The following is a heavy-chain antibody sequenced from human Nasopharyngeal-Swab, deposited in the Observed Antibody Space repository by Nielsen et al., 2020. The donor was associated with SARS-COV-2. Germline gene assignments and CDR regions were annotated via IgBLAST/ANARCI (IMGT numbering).Heavy chain of an antibody. CDR2: INPSGTST. D-gene: IGHD4-17*01. Sequence: ASVKVSCKAPGYIFNDHFIHWVRQAPGQGLEWMGIINPSGTSTTHAQRFQGRVTMTRDTSTSTVYMELSSLRSEDTALYYCARVKDSGDSPDYWGQGTLVTVSS. CDR1: GYIFNDHF. J-gene: IGHJ4*02. CDR3: ARVKDSGDSPDY. V-gene: IGHV1-46*02.